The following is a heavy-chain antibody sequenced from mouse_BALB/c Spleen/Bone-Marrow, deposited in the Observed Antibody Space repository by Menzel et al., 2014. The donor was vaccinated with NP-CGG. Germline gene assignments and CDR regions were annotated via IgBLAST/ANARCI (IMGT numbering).Heavy chain of an antibody. Sequence: VHVKQSGAELVKPGASVKLSCTASGFNIKDTYMHWVKQRPEQGLEWIGRIDPANGNTKYDPKFQGKATITADTSSNTAYLQLSSLTSEGTAVYYCARGGTPVPWYCDVWGAGTTVTVSS. J-gene: IGHJ1*01. CDR1: GFNIKDTY. CDR2: IDPANGNT. CDR3: ARGGTPVPWYCDV. D-gene: IGHD2-14*01. V-gene: IGHV14-3*02.